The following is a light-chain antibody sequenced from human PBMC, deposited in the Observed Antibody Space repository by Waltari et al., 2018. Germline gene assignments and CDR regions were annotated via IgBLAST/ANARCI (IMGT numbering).Light chain of an antibody. CDR2: GAS. CDR1: QTINSS. Sequence: DIQLTQSPSSRSASAGDRVTITCRTSQTINSSLHWYQQKPGKAPNLLIYGASNLQIGVPSRFRGSGSGTDFTLTITSLQPEDFAIYYCQQSYSAPLTFGGGTNVEIK. J-gene: IGKJ4*01. V-gene: IGKV1-39*01. CDR3: QQSYSAPLT.